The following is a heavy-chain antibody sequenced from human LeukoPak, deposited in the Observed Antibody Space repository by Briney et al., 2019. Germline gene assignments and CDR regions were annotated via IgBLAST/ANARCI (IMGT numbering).Heavy chain of an antibody. CDR2: IWYDGSNK. D-gene: IGHD1-7*01. J-gene: IGHJ6*03. V-gene: IGHV3-33*01. Sequence: GGSLRLSCAASGFTFSSYGMHGVRQAPGKGLEWVAVIWYDGSNKYYADSVKGRFTISRDNSKNTLYLQMNILRAEDTAVYYCARGELYYYYYMDVWGKGTTVTVSS. CDR1: GFTFSSYG. CDR3: ARGELYYYYYMDV.